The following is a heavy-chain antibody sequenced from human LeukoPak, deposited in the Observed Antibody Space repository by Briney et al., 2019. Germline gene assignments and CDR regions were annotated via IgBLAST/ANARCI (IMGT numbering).Heavy chain of an antibody. Sequence: PGGSLRLSCAASGFTFSSYEMNWVRQAPGEGLEWVSYISSSGSTIYYADSVKGRFSISTDNAKNSLYLQMNSLRAEDTAVYYCASGHIVVVPAAIAQDYWGQGTLVTVSS. CDR1: GFTFSSYE. D-gene: IGHD2-2*01. J-gene: IGHJ4*02. CDR2: ISSSGSTI. V-gene: IGHV3-48*03. CDR3: ASGHIVVVPAAIAQDY.